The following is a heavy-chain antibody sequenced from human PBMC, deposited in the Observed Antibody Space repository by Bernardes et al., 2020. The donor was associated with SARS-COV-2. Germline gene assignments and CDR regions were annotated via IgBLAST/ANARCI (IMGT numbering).Heavy chain of an antibody. CDR3: AGAPYSSGGYHH. Sequence: SEPLSLTCNVSGNSSGAISGSYCSWNRQTPVKGLDWIGYISDSGSTDYNPSLTSRATISQDKSKSQFSLRRTSVTAADTAMYYCAGAPYSSGGYHHWGQGTLVTVS. D-gene: IGHD6-25*01. CDR1: GNSSGAISGSY. V-gene: IGHV4-59*01. CDR2: ISDSGST. J-gene: IGHJ4*02.